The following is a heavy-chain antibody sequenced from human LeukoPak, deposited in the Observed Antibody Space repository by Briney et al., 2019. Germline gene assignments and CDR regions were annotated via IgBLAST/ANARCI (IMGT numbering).Heavy chain of an antibody. CDR3: ARHDYGGNSGDY. J-gene: IGHJ4*02. CDR1: GFTFSSYS. D-gene: IGHD4-23*01. Sequence: GGSLRLSCAASGFTFSSYSMNWVRQAPGKGLEGVSYIGTSSSTIYYADSVKGRFTISRDNAKNSLYLQMNSLRDEDTAVYYCARHDYGGNSGDYWGQGTLVTVSS. V-gene: IGHV3-48*02. CDR2: IGTSSSTI.